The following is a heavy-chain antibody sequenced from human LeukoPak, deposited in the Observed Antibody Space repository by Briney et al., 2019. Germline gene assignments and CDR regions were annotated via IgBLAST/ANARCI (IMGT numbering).Heavy chain of an antibody. D-gene: IGHD4-23*01. V-gene: IGHV3-9*03. J-gene: IGHJ3*02. CDR2: ISWNSGSI. Sequence: GGSLRLSCAASGFTFDDYAMHWVRQAPGKGLEWVSGISWNSGSIGYADSVKGRFTISRDNAKNSLYLQMNSLRAEDMALYYCAKDIGYGGNSVSAFDIWGQGTMVTVSS. CDR3: AKDIGYGGNSVSAFDI. CDR1: GFTFDDYA.